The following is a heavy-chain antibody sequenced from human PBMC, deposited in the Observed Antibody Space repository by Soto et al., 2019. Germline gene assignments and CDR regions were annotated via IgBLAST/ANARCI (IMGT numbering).Heavy chain of an antibody. CDR3: AREVKDGDYSTGLDY. CDR2: IWYDGSNK. J-gene: IGHJ4*02. Sequence: QVQLVESGGGVVQPGRSLRLSCAASGFTFSSYGMHWVRQAPGTGLELVAVIWYDGSNKYYADSVKGRFTISRDNSKNTLYLHINSLRAEDTAVYSCAREVKDGDYSTGLDYWGQGTLVTVSS. D-gene: IGHD4-17*01. V-gene: IGHV3-33*01. CDR1: GFTFSSYG.